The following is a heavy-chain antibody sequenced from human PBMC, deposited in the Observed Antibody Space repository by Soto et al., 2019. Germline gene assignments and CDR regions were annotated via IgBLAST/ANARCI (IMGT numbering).Heavy chain of an antibody. CDR3: ARGRGSTGYLGREHYFDY. Sequence: EVQVVESGGGLVQPGGSLRLSCAASGFSVTNNYMNWVRQAPGKGLEWVSIIDIGGNTYYADSVKDRFTISRDNSRNTLYLHMASLRAADTAVYYCARGRGSTGYLGREHYFDYWGQGTLVTVSP. CDR1: GFSVTNNY. J-gene: IGHJ4*02. V-gene: IGHV3-66*01. CDR2: IDIGGNT. D-gene: IGHD2-2*01.